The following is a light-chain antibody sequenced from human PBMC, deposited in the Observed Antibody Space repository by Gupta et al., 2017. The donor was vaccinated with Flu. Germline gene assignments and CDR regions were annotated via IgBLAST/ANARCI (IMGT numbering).Light chain of an antibody. CDR3: SSQAGSNNLYV. Sequence: QSALIQPPSASGSPGQSVTIACTGTSSDVGHYNYVSWYQQHPGKAPKLLISEVSRRPSGVPDRFSGSKSGNTASLTVSGLQAEDEAYYFCSSQAGSNNLYVFGAGTKVTVL. J-gene: IGLJ1*01. CDR2: EVS. CDR1: SSDVGHYNY. V-gene: IGLV2-8*01.